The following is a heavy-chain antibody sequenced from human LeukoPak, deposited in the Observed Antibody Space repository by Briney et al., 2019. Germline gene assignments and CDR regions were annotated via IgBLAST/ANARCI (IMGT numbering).Heavy chain of an antibody. J-gene: IGHJ1*01. CDR2: ISGDGATT. V-gene: IGHV3-43*02. CDR1: GFSFDDNA. Sequence: GGSLRLSCAASGFSFDDNAMYWVRQTPGKGLEWVSLISGDGATTYYVDSVKGRFNISRDNSKRSLYLQMNSLRSEDSALYYCAKDNQRGGFQHWGQGTLVTVSS. D-gene: IGHD3-16*01. CDR3: AKDNQRGGFQH.